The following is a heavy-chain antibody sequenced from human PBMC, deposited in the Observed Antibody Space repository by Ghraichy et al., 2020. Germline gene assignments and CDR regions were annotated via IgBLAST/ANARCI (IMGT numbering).Heavy chain of an antibody. Sequence: ETLSLTCAASGFTFSSHGMSWVRQAPGMGLEWVSAVSSGGRNTYYADPVKGRFTISRDNSQNTLYLQMNSLRTEDTAVYYCAKEGVVVGGDAFDVWGQGTMITVSS. J-gene: IGHJ3*01. V-gene: IGHV3-23*01. D-gene: IGHD2-21*01. CDR3: AKEGVVVGGDAFDV. CDR2: VSSGGRNT. CDR1: GFTFSSHG.